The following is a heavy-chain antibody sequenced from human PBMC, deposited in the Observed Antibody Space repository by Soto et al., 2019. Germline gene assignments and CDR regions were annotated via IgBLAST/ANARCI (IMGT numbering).Heavy chain of an antibody. V-gene: IGHV3-48*02. Sequence: EVQLVESGGGLVQPGGSLRLSCAASGFTFSSYSMNWVRQAPGKGLEWVSYISSSGSTIYYADSVKGRFTISRSNAKNSLYLQMNSLRDEDTAVYYCAREAYGGYYFDYWGQGTLVTVSS. CDR3: AREAYGGYYFDY. D-gene: IGHD4-17*01. CDR2: ISSSGSTI. CDR1: GFTFSSYS. J-gene: IGHJ4*02.